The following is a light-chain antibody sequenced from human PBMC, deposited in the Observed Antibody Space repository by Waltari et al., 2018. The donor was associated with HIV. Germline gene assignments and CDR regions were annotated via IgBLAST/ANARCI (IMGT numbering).Light chain of an antibody. CDR2: EVS. CDR1: SSDIGYFDY. Sequence: QSALTQPRSVSGSPGQSVTISCTVTSSDIGYFDYVSWYQQYPGKAPKVIIYEVSQRPSGVPDRFTASKSGITASLTISGLQDEDEADYYCCSYAGTYTYVFGTGTTVTVL. V-gene: IGLV2-11*01. CDR3: CSYAGTYTYV. J-gene: IGLJ1*01.